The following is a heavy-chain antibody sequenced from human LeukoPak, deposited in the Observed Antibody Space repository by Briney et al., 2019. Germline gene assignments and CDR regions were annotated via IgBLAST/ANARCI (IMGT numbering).Heavy chain of an antibody. Sequence: ASVKVSCKASGYTFTSYGISWVRQAPGQGLEWMGWISAYNGNTNYAQKLQGSVNMTTDTSTSTAYIELRSLRSDDTAVYYCARAVYSSSWYLSTVIRYFDYWGQGTLVTVSS. D-gene: IGHD6-13*01. CDR2: ISAYNGNT. CDR3: ARAVYSSSWYLSTVIRYFDY. V-gene: IGHV1-18*01. J-gene: IGHJ4*02. CDR1: GYTFTSYG.